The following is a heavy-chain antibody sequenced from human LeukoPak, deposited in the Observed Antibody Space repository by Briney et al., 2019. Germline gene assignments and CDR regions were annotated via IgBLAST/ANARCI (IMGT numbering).Heavy chain of an antibody. J-gene: IGHJ3*02. Sequence: ASVKVSCKASGYTFTGYYMLWVRQAPGQGLEWMGWINPNSGGTNYAQKFQGRVTMTRDTSISTAYMELSRLRSDDTAVYYCARDNYDFWSGYYNAFDIWGQGTMVTVSS. V-gene: IGHV1-2*02. D-gene: IGHD3-3*01. CDR1: GYTFTGYY. CDR3: ARDNYDFWSGYYNAFDI. CDR2: INPNSGGT.